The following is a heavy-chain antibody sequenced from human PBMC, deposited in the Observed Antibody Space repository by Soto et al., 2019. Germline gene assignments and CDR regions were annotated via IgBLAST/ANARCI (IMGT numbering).Heavy chain of an antibody. CDR3: AKQGGIAAAGTFYYYGVDV. CDR2: ISGSGGST. V-gene: IGHV3-23*01. J-gene: IGHJ6*02. D-gene: IGHD6-13*01. CDR1: GFTFSSYA. Sequence: EVQLLESGGGLVQPGGSLRLSCAASGFTFSSYAMSWVRQAPGKGLEWVSAISGSGGSTYYADSVKGRFTISRDNSKNTLYLQMNSLRAEDTAVYYCAKQGGIAAAGTFYYYGVDVWGQGTTVTVSS.